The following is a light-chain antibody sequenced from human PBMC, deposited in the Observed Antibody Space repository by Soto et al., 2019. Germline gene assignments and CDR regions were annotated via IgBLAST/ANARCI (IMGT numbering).Light chain of an antibody. J-gene: IGKJ4*01. CDR2: GAS. V-gene: IGKV3-20*01. CDR3: QQYATSPLT. Sequence: EIVLTQSPGTLSLSPGARATLSCRASQSVSSNYLAWYQQKPGQAPRLLISGASSRATGIPDRFSGSGSGTDFTLTITRVEPVDFAVYYWQQYATSPLTFGGGTKVDIK. CDR1: QSVSSNY.